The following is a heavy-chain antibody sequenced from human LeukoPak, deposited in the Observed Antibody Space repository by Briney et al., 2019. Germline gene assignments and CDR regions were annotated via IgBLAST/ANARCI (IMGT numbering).Heavy chain of an antibody. Sequence: ASVKVSCKASGYTFTGYYMHWVRQAPGQGLEWMGWINPNNGATNYAQKLQGRVTITGDTSISTAYMELSSLRSDDTAVYYCTRETGSYHGNDYWGQGTLVTVSS. CDR3: TRETGSYHGNDY. J-gene: IGHJ4*02. V-gene: IGHV1-2*02. CDR2: INPNNGAT. D-gene: IGHD1-26*01. CDR1: GYTFTGYY.